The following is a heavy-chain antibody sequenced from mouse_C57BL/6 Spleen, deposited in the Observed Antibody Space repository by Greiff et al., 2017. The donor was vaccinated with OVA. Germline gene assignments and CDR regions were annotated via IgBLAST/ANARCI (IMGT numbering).Heavy chain of an antibody. J-gene: IGHJ1*03. CDR2: INPNNGGT. Sequence: EVKLQESGPELVKPGASVKIPCKASGYTFTDYNMDWVKQSHGKSLEWIGDINPNNGGTIYNQKFKGKATLTVDKSSSTAYMELRSLTSEDTAVYYCALLGGDWYFDVWGTGTTVTVSS. D-gene: IGHD4-1*01. CDR1: GYTFTDYN. CDR3: ALLGGDWYFDV. V-gene: IGHV1-18*01.